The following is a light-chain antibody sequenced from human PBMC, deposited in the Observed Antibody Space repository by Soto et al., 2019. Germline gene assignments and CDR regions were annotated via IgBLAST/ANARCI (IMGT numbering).Light chain of an antibody. CDR2: KDS. Sequence: SYELTQPPSVSVSPGQTARITCSGDALPKQYAYWYQQKPGQAPVLVIYKDSERPSGIPERFSGSSSGTTVTLTISGVQAEDEADYYCQSADSGAVVFGGGTKLTVL. CDR3: QSADSGAVV. CDR1: ALPKQY. J-gene: IGLJ2*01. V-gene: IGLV3-25*03.